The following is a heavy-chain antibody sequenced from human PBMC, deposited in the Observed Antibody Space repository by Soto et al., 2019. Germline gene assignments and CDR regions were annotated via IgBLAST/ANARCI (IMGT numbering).Heavy chain of an antibody. V-gene: IGHV5-51*01. CDR1: GYSFTSYW. D-gene: IGHD3-10*01. Sequence: PGESLKISCKGSGYSFTSYWIGWVRQMPGKGLEWMGIIYPGDSDTRYSPSFQGQVTISADKSISTAYLQWSSLKASDTAMYYCARLPDITMVRGVITAGFDYWGQGTLVTVSS. CDR3: ARLPDITMVRGVITAGFDY. CDR2: IYPGDSDT. J-gene: IGHJ4*02.